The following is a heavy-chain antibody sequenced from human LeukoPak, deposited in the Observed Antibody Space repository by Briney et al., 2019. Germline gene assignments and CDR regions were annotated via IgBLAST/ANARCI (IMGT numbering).Heavy chain of an antibody. Sequence: ASVKVSCKASGGTFSSYAISWVRQAPGQGLERMGGIIPIFGTANYAQKFQGRVTITTDESTSTAYMELSSLRSEDTAVYYCARASYDFWSGYSTDYWGQGTLVTVSS. CDR2: IIPIFGTA. D-gene: IGHD3-3*01. J-gene: IGHJ4*02. CDR1: GGTFSSYA. V-gene: IGHV1-69*05. CDR3: ARASYDFWSGYSTDY.